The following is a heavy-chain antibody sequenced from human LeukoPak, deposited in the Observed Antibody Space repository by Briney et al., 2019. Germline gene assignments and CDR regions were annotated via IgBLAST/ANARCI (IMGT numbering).Heavy chain of an antibody. J-gene: IGHJ6*02. CDR3: ARDVVGATTGNYYYYGMDV. V-gene: IGHV1-18*01. D-gene: IGHD1-26*01. CDR2: ISAYNGNT. CDR1: GYTFTSYG. Sequence: GASVKVSCKASGYTFTSYGISWVRQAPGQGLEWMGWISAYNGNTNYAQKLQGRVTMTTDTSTSTACMELRSLRSDDTAVYYCARDVVGATTGNYYYYGMDVWGQGTTVTVSS.